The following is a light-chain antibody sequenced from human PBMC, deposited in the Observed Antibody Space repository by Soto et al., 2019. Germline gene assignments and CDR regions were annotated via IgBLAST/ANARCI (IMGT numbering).Light chain of an antibody. CDR2: DVS. Sequence: QSALTQPASVSESPGQSITISCTGTSSDVGNYNYVSWYQQYPGKAPKLMIFDVSNRPSGVSNRFSGSKSGNTASLTISGLQAEEEADYYCSSYSSSSTSVVFGGGTKLTVL. CDR1: SSDVGNYNY. J-gene: IGLJ2*01. CDR3: SSYSSSSTSVV. V-gene: IGLV2-14*01.